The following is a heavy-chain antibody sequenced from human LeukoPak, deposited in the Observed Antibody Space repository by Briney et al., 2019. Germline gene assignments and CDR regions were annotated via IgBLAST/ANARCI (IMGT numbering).Heavy chain of an antibody. J-gene: IGHJ6*03. CDR2: ISSSGSTI. Sequence: GGSLRLSCAASGFTFSDYYMSWIRQAPGKGLEWVSYISSSGSTIYYADSVKGGCTITRENAKKSLYLQMNSLRAEDTAVYYCARAGRGYNYGFVPSELDYYFYYLDVWGKGTTVTVSS. CDR1: GFTFSDYY. D-gene: IGHD5-18*01. CDR3: ARAGRGYNYGFVPSELDYYFYYLDV. V-gene: IGHV3-11*01.